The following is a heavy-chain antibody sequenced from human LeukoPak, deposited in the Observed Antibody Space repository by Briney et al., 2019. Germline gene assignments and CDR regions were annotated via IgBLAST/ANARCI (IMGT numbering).Heavy chain of an antibody. CDR1: GGSISSSNW. V-gene: IGHV4-4*02. J-gene: IGHJ3*02. Sequence: SGTLSLTCAVSGGSISSSNWWSWIRQPPGKGLEWIGEIYHSGSTNYNPSLKSRVTISVDTSKNQFSLKLSSVTAADTAVYYCVVIGTYGNAFDIWGQGTMVTVSS. CDR2: IYHSGST. CDR3: VVIGTYGNAFDI. D-gene: IGHD3-22*01.